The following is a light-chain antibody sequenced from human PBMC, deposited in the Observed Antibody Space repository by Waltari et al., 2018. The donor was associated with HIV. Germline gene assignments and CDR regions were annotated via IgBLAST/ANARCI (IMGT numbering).Light chain of an antibody. Sequence: DVVMTQSPLFLSVTPGETASISSQSSQSLLHRNGYNYLDWYVQKPGQSPQLLIYLSSNRASGVPVRFSGSGSGTDFTLKVSKMEAEDVGVYYCMQTLQVPHTFGRGTKLEI. CDR3: MQTLQVPHT. J-gene: IGKJ2*01. CDR1: QSLLHRNGYNY. V-gene: IGKV2-28*01. CDR2: LSS.